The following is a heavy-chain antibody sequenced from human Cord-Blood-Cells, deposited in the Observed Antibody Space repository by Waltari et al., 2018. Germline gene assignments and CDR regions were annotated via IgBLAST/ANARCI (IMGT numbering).Heavy chain of an antibody. V-gene: IGHV1-69*01. D-gene: IGHD2-2*02. CDR2: IIPIFGTA. J-gene: IGHJ5*02. CDR1: RGTFSSYA. CDR3: ARGGVSCCTYNWFDP. Sequence: QVQLVQSGDEVKTPGSSVKVPSKASRGTFSSYATSWVRQAPGQGLEWMGGIIPIFGTANYAQKVQGRVTITADESASTAYMELSSLRSEDTAVYYCARGGVSCCTYNWFDPWGQGTLVTVSS.